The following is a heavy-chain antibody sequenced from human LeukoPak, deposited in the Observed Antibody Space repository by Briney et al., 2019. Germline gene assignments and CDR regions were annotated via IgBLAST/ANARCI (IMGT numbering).Heavy chain of an antibody. CDR3: ARYNFNWFDP. D-gene: IGHD1-20*01. J-gene: IGHJ5*02. CDR2: IYYSGST. Sequence: SETLSLTCTVSGGSISSHYWSWLRQPPGKGLEWIGYIYYSGSTNYNPSLKSRVTISVDTSKNQFSLKLSSVTAADTAVYYCARYNFNWFDPWGQGTLVTVSS. CDR1: GGSISSHY. V-gene: IGHV4-59*11.